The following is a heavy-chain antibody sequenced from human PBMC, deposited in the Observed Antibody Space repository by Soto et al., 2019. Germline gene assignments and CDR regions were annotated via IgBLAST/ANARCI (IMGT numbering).Heavy chain of an antibody. CDR2: IYPGDSDT. D-gene: IGHD1-1*01. V-gene: IGHV5-51*01. Sequence: PGESLKISCEASAYTFTRYWIGWVRQMPGKGLEWVGIIYPGDSDTRYSPSFQGQVTISADKSISTAYLQWSSLKASDTAMYYCARPDLYKGNAFDIWGQGTTVTVSS. CDR1: AYTFTRYW. CDR3: ARPDLYKGNAFDI. J-gene: IGHJ3*02.